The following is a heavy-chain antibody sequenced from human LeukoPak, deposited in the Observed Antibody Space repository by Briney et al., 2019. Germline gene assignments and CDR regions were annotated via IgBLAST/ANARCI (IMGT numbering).Heavy chain of an antibody. CDR3: ARDGDYYMRSWFDP. Sequence: ASVKVSCKASGYTFTRYYMHWVRQAPGQGLEWMGWINPNSGGTNYAQKFQGRVTMTRDTSISTAYMELSRLRSDDTAVYYCARDGDYYMRSWFDPWGQGTLVTVSS. CDR2: INPNSGGT. J-gene: IGHJ5*02. CDR1: GYTFTRYY. V-gene: IGHV1-2*02. D-gene: IGHD4-17*01.